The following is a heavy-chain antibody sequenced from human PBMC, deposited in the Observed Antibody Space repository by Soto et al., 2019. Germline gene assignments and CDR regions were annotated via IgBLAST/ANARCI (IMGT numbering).Heavy chain of an antibody. D-gene: IGHD3-22*01. CDR1: GGSFSGYY. J-gene: IGHJ4*02. V-gene: IGHV4-34*01. CDR2: INHSGST. Sequence: QVQLQQWGAGLLKPSETLSLTCAFYGGSFSGYYWSWIRQPPGKGLEWIWEINHSGSTNYNPSLKSRGAISVDTSKNKCSLKMSSVTAADMAVYYCAREGYYDSSGYYLPDYWGQGTLVTVSS. CDR3: AREGYYDSSGYYLPDY.